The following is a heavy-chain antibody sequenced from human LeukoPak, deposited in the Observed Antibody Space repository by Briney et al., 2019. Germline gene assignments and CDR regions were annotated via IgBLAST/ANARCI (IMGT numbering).Heavy chain of an antibody. CDR1: GYTFTGYY. Sequence: ASVKVSCKASGYTFTGYYIHWVRQAPGQGPEWMGWINPHSGATNYAQKFQGRVTMTRDTSISTAFMELSSLRSDDTGMYYCSRDLLMYYSGSGESTWGQGTQVTVSS. D-gene: IGHD3-10*01. V-gene: IGHV1-2*02. CDR3: SRDLLMYYSGSGEST. J-gene: IGHJ5*02. CDR2: INPHSGAT.